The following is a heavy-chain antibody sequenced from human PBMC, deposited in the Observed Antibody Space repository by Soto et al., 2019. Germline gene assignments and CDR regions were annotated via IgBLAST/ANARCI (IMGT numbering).Heavy chain of an antibody. V-gene: IGHV2-5*02. CDR1: GFSLSTYDMG. CDR2: IYWDGDK. Sequence: QITLKESGPTLVRPAQTLTLTCDFSGFSLSTYDMGVAWIRQPPGKALEWLALIYWDGDKRYSPSLKDRLAISKDTSSNQVVLTITNMDPGDTATYFCAHAGDYDLLTFDHWGPGTLVTVSS. J-gene: IGHJ4*02. CDR3: AHAGDYDLLTFDH. D-gene: IGHD4-17*01.